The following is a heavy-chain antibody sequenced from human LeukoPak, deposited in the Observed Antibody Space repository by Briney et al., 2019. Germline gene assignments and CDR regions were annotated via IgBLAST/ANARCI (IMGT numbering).Heavy chain of an antibody. D-gene: IGHD3-10*02. CDR1: GITFDDYG. Sequence: GGSLRLSCAASGITFDDYGMSWVRQAPGKGLEWVSGINWNGGSTGYTDSVKGRFTISRDNAKNSLYLQMNSLRAEDTAVYYCAELGITMIGGVWGKGTTVTISS. V-gene: IGHV3-20*04. CDR3: AELGITMIGGV. J-gene: IGHJ6*04. CDR2: INWNGGST.